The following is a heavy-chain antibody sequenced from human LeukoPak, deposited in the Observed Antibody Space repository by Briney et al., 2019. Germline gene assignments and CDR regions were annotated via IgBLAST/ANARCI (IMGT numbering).Heavy chain of an antibody. J-gene: IGHJ5*02. Sequence: ASVKVSCKASGYTFTGYYMHWVRQAPGQGLEWMGWINPNSGGTNYAQKFQGRVTMTRDTSISTAYMELSRLRSDDTAVYYCARGLRDYVWGSYRYSGNWFDPWGQGTLVTVSS. CDR2: INPNSGGT. CDR3: ARGLRDYVWGSYRYSGNWFDP. D-gene: IGHD3-16*02. V-gene: IGHV1-2*02. CDR1: GYTFTGYY.